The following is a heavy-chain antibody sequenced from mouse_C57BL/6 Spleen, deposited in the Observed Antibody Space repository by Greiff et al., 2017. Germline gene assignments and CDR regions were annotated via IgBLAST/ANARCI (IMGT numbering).Heavy chain of an antibody. CDR1: GFTFSDYY. J-gene: IGHJ4*01. Sequence: EVQGVESGGGLVQPGGSLKLSCAASGFTFSDYYMYWVRQTPEKRLEWVAYISNGGGSTYYPDTVKGRFTISRDNAKNTLYLQMSRLKSEDTAMYYCARRTFDSLYAMDYWGQGTSVTVSS. CDR3: ARRTFDSLYAMDY. CDR2: ISNGGGST. D-gene: IGHD2-13*01. V-gene: IGHV5-12*01.